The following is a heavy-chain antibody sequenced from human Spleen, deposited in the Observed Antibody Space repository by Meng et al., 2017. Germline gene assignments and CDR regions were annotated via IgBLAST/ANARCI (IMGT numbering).Heavy chain of an antibody. CDR3: ARGPTTTAHDFDY. CDR1: GGSFSDYY. CDR2: INHSGST. D-gene: IGHD4-11*01. V-gene: IGHV4-34*01. Sequence: QGHLQQWGAGLLKPSETLSLTCVVSGGSFSDYYWSWIRQPPGKGLEWIEEINHSGSTNYNPSLESRATISVDTSQNNLSLKLSSVTAADSAVYYCARGPTTTAHDFDYWGQGTLVTVSS. J-gene: IGHJ4*02.